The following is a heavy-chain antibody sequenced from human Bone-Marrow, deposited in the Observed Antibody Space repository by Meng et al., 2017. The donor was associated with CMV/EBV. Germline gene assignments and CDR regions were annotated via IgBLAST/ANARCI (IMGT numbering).Heavy chain of an antibody. Sequence: GESLKISCAASGFTFSSYSMNWVRQAPGKGLEWVSYISSSSSTIYYADSVKGRFTISRDNSKNTLYLQMNSLRAEDTAVYYCARGGVVVVPAAISYYYYGMDVWGQGTTVTVSS. V-gene: IGHV3-48*01. CDR2: ISSSSSTI. J-gene: IGHJ6*02. CDR1: GFTFSSYS. D-gene: IGHD2-2*01. CDR3: ARGGVVVVPAAISYYYYGMDV.